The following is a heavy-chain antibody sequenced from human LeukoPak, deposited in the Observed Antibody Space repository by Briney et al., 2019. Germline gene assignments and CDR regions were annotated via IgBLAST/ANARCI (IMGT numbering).Heavy chain of an antibody. CDR2: IRSKAYGGTT. Sequence: GRSLRLSCTASGFTFGEYGLNWVRQAPGKGLEWVGFIRSKAYGGTTEYTASVKGRFTISRDDSKSIAYLQMNSLKTEDTAMYYCTRAGNTMIVVADFDYWGQGTLVTVSS. CDR1: GFTFGEYG. D-gene: IGHD3-22*01. CDR3: TRAGNTMIVVADFDY. J-gene: IGHJ4*02. V-gene: IGHV3-49*04.